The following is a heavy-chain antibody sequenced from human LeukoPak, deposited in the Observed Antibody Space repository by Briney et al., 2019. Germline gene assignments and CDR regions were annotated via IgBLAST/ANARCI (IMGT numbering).Heavy chain of an antibody. J-gene: IGHJ3*02. CDR3: ARETYSSGEALDAFDI. Sequence: GGSLRLSCAASGFTFSSYSMNWVRQAPGKGLEWVSSISSSSSYIYYADSVKGRFTISRDNAKNSLYLQMNSLRAEDTAVYYCARETYSSGEALDAFDIWGQGTMSPSLQ. V-gene: IGHV3-21*01. CDR2: ISSSSSYI. D-gene: IGHD6-19*01. CDR1: GFTFSSYS.